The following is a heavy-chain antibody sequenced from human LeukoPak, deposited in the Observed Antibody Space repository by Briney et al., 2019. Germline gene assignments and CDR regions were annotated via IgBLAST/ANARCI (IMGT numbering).Heavy chain of an antibody. CDR3: ARHGCSSSNCPAPGGPFDY. V-gene: IGHV4-39*01. J-gene: IGHJ4*02. CDR1: GGSISSSIHY. D-gene: IGHD2-2*01. Sequence: PSETLSLTCSVSGGSISSSIHYWAWTRQPPGKGLEWIGSMFYSGTTYYNPSLKSRVTISVDTSKNHFSLKLSSVTAADTAAYYCARHGCSSSNCPAPGGPFDYWGQGILVTVSS. CDR2: MFYSGTT.